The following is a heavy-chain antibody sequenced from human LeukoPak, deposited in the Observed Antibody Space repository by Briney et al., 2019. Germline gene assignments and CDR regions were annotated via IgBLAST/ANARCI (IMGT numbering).Heavy chain of an antibody. V-gene: IGHV3-21*01. Sequence: GGSLRLSCAASGFTVSSNYMSWVRQAPGKGLEWVSSISSSSSYIYYADSVKGRFTISRDNSKNTLYLRMNSLRGDDTAVYYCAKDCGLGGDRDSWGQGTLVTVSS. D-gene: IGHD2-21*01. CDR2: ISSSSSYI. J-gene: IGHJ4*02. CDR3: AKDCGLGGDRDS. CDR1: GFTVSSNY.